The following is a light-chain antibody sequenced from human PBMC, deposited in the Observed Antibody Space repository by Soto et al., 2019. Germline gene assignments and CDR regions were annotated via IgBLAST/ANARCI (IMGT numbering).Light chain of an antibody. CDR2: EVS. Sequence: QSALTQPASVSGSPGQSITISCTGTSSDVGGYNYVSWYQQHPGKAPKLMIYEVSNRPSGVSNRFSGSKSGNTAYLTISGIQAEDEADYYCSSYTSSSPPFVFGTGTKLTVL. CDR3: SSYTSSSPPFV. J-gene: IGLJ1*01. CDR1: SSDVGGYNY. V-gene: IGLV2-14*01.